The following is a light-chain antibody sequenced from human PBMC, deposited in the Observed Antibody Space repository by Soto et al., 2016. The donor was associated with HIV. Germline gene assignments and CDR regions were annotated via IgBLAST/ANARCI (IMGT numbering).Light chain of an antibody. V-gene: IGKV1-27*01. J-gene: IGKJ4*01. Sequence: DIQMTQSPSSLSASVGDRVTITCRASQDIFNYVAWYQQQPGKVPRLLLFAASSLVSGVPSRFSGRGSGTEFTLTISNLQPEDTGTYYCQKYNNAVAFGGGTRGGAQT. CDR2: AAS. CDR3: QKYNNAVA. CDR1: QDIFNY.